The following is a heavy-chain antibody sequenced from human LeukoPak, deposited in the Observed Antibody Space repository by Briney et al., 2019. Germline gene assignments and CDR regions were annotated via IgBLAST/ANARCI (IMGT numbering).Heavy chain of an antibody. CDR2: IYSGGST. D-gene: IGHD3-22*01. CDR1: GFTVSSNY. V-gene: IGHV3-53*01. J-gene: IGHJ4*02. CDR3: ARVDYYDSSGYYYGALGY. Sequence: GSLRLSCAASGFTVSSNYMSWVRQAPGKGLEWVSVIYSGGSTYYADSVKGRFTISRDNSKNTLYLQMNSLRAEDTAVYYCARVDYYDSSGYYYGALGYWGQGTLVTVSS.